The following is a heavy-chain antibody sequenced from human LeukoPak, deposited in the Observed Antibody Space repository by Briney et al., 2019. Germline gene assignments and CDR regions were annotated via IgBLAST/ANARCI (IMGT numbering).Heavy chain of an antibody. CDR2: MYYSGST. D-gene: IGHD5-12*01. CDR1: GDSINSHH. V-gene: IGHV4-59*11. J-gene: IGHJ5*02. Sequence: PSETLSLTCTVSGDSINSHHWNWIRQPPGKGLEWIGYMYYSGSTMYNPSLKSRVAISIDTSKNQFSLKLSSVTAADTAVYYCARDTYDYYFDPWGQGTLVTVSS. CDR3: ARDTYDYYFDP.